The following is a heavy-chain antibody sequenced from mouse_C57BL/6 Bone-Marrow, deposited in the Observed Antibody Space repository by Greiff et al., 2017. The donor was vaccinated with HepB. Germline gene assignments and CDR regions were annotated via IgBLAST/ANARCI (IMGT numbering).Heavy chain of an antibody. CDR2: IDPSDSYT. V-gene: IGHV1-50*01. Sequence: QVQLQQPGAELVKPGASVKLSCKASDYTFTSYWMQWVKQRPGQGLEWIGEIDPSDSYTNYNQKFKGKATLTVDTSSSTAYMQLSSLTSEDSAVYYCARDSSGLYAMDYWGQGTSVTVSS. CDR3: ARDSSGLYAMDY. CDR1: DYTFTSYW. D-gene: IGHD3-2*02. J-gene: IGHJ4*01.